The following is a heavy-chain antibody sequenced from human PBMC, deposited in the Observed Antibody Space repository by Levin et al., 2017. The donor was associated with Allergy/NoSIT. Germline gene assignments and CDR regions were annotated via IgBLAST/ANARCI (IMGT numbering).Heavy chain of an antibody. V-gene: IGHV4-39*01. Sequence: SETLSLTCTVSGGSISSSSYYWGWIRQPPGKGLEWIGSIYYSGSTYYNPSLKSRVTISVDTSKNQFSLKLTSVTAADTAVYYCALSRGYGDHGSPFEDAFDIWGQGTMVTVSS. CDR1: GGSISSSSYY. J-gene: IGHJ3*02. D-gene: IGHD4-17*01. CDR3: ALSRGYGDHGSPFEDAFDI. CDR2: IYYSGST.